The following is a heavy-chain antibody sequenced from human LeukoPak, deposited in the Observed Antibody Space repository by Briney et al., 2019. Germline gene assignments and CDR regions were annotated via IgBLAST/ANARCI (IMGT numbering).Heavy chain of an antibody. V-gene: IGHV3-23*01. J-gene: IGHJ2*01. CDR1: GFTFSSYA. D-gene: IGHD3-10*01. CDR3: AKGPQGVPTHFDL. CDR2: ISGSGGIT. Sequence: GGSLRLSCAASGFTFSSYAMNWVRQAPGKGLEWVSDISGSGGITYYADSVNGRFTISRDNSKNTLYLQMNSLRPEDTAVYFCAKGPQGVPTHFDLWGRGTLVTVSS.